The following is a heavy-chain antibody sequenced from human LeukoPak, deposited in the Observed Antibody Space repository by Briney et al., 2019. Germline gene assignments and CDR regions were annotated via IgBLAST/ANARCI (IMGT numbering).Heavy chain of an antibody. Sequence: GGSLRLSCAASGFTFSRYAMHWVRQAPGKGLEWVAVISYDGSNEYYVDSVKGRFTISRDNAKKSLYLQMNSLRAEDTAVYCCARDSPGYLAYDSWGQGTLVTVSS. CDR2: ISYDGSNE. D-gene: IGHD1-1*01. CDR1: GFTFSRYA. V-gene: IGHV3-30-3*01. CDR3: ARDSPGYLAYDS. J-gene: IGHJ4*02.